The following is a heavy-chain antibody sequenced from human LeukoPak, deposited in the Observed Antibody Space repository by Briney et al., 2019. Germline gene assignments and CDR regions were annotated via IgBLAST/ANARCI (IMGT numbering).Heavy chain of an antibody. Sequence: PGRSLRLSCASSGFTFSNYAMHCVRQAPGKGLEWVAVISYDGTNKYYADSVKGRFTISRDNSENTMYLQMNSLRAEDTAMYYCARAPMYYDSSGFGGAFDIWGQGTMVTVSS. CDR2: ISYDGTNK. CDR3: ARAPMYYDSSGFGGAFDI. D-gene: IGHD3-22*01. J-gene: IGHJ3*02. CDR1: GFTFSNYA. V-gene: IGHV3-30-3*01.